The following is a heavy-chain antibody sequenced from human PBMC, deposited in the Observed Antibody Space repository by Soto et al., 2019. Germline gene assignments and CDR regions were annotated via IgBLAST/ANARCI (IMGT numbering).Heavy chain of an antibody. CDR2: FDPEDGET. V-gene: IGHV1-24*01. D-gene: IGHD6-13*01. CDR3: ATEQPALYSSSPFDY. Sequence: ASVKVSCKVSGYTLTELSMHWVRQAPGKGLEWMGGFDPEDGETIYAQKFQGRVTMTEDTSTDTAYMELSSLRSEDTAVYYCATEQPALYSSSPFDYWGQGTLVTVSS. J-gene: IGHJ4*02. CDR1: GYTLTELS.